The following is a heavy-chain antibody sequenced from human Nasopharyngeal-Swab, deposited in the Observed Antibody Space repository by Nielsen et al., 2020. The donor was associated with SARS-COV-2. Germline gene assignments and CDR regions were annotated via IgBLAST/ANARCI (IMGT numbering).Heavy chain of an antibody. CDR2: IYYSGST. CDR1: GGSISSGGYY. J-gene: IGHJ3*02. CDR3: ARRKFRSAPSMGYDSSGYFAFDI. D-gene: IGHD3-22*01. Sequence: SETLSLTCTVSGGSISSGGYYWSWIRQHPGKGLEWIGYIYYSGSTYYNPSLKSRVTISVDTSKNQFSLKLSSVTAADTAVYYCARRKFRSAPSMGYDSSGYFAFDIWGQGTMVTVSS. V-gene: IGHV4-31*03.